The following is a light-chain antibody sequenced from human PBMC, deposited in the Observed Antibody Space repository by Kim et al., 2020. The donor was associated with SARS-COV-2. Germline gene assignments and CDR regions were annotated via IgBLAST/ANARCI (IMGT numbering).Light chain of an antibody. CDR2: DNN. Sequence: QKGTISCSGSSSHIGNNYVSWYQQLPGTAPKLLIYDNNKRPSGIPDRFSGSKSGTSATLDITGLQTGDEADYYCGTWDSSLSAGVFGGGTQLTVL. CDR1: SSHIGNNY. CDR3: GTWDSSLSAGV. V-gene: IGLV1-51*01. J-gene: IGLJ2*01.